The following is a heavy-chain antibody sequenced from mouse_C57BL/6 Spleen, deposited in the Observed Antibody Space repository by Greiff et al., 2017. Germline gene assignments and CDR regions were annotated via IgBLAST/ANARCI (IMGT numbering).Heavy chain of an antibody. CDR3: ARNYGSSSAWFAY. CDR1: GYTFTSYW. CDR2: IDPSDSYT. J-gene: IGHJ3*01. Sequence: VQLQQPGAELVMPGASVKLSCKASGYTFTSYWMHWVKQRPGQGLEWIGEIDPSDSYTNYNQKFKGKATLTVDKSSSTAYMQLSSLTSEDSAVYYCARNYGSSSAWFAYWGQGTLVTVSA. V-gene: IGHV1-69*01. D-gene: IGHD1-1*01.